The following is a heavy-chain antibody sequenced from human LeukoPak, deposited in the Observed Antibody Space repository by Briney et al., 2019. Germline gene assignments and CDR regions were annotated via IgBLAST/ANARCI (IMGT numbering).Heavy chain of an antibody. D-gene: IGHD4-11*01. J-gene: IGHJ5*02. CDR1: GDSIRSDS. V-gene: IGHV4-4*09. CDR3: AKDVTVTGVNYLDP. CDR2: IFTSGSS. Sequence: SETQSLTCSVSGDSIRSDSWSWIRQFPGGGLEWIGYIFTSGSSNYNPSLRSRVTISGDTSMNQFSLSLNSVTAADTAVYFCAKDVTVTGVNYLDPWGQGTLVTVSS.